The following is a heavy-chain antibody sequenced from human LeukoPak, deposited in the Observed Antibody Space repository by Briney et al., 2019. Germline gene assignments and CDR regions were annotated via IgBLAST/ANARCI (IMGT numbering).Heavy chain of an antibody. CDR3: ARTITKYCYDSSGYLGYFDY. V-gene: IGHV1-18*04. CDR1: GYTFTGYY. Sequence: ASVKVSCKASGYTFTGYYMHWVRQAPGQGVEWMGWISAYNGNTNYAQKLQGRVTMTTDTSTSTAYMELRSLRSDDTAVYYCARTITKYCYDSSGYLGYFDYWGQGTLVTVSS. D-gene: IGHD3-22*01. CDR2: ISAYNGNT. J-gene: IGHJ4*02.